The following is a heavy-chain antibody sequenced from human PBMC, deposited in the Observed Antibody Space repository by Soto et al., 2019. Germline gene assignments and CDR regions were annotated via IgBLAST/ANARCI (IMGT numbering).Heavy chain of an antibody. Sequence: PGESLKISCKGSGYSFTSYWIGWVRQMPGKGLEWMGIIYPGDSDTRYSPSFQGQVTISADKSVSTAHLQWSSLKASDTAMYYCAKIVYDSSGYSDYWGQGTLVTVSS. CDR3: AKIVYDSSGYSDY. CDR1: GYSFTSYW. CDR2: IYPGDSDT. J-gene: IGHJ4*02. D-gene: IGHD3-22*01. V-gene: IGHV5-51*01.